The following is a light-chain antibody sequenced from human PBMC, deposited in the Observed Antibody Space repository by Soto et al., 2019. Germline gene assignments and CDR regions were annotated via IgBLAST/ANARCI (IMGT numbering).Light chain of an antibody. CDR1: SSNIGSNT. CDR3: AAWDDSLNAVV. V-gene: IGLV1-44*01. J-gene: IGLJ2*01. CDR2: SNN. Sequence: QAVVTQPPSASGTPGQRVTISCSGSSSNIGSNTVNWYQQLPGTAPKLLIYSNNQRPSGVPDRFSVSKSGTSASLAISGLQSEDEADYYCAAWDDSLNAVVFGGGTKLTVL.